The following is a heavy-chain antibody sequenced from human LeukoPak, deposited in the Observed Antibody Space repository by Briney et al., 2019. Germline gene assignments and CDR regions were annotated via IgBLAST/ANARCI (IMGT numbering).Heavy chain of an antibody. CDR1: GLTFDDYA. D-gene: IGHD6-13*01. J-gene: IGHJ4*02. CDR2: ISWNSGSI. V-gene: IGHV3-9*01. CDR3: AKDKYSSSCIDY. Sequence: GGSLRLSCAASGLTFDDYAMHWVRQAPGKGLEWVSGISWNSGSIGYADSVKGRFTISRDNAKNSLYLQMNSLRAEDTALYYCAKDKYSSSCIDYWGQGTLVTVSS.